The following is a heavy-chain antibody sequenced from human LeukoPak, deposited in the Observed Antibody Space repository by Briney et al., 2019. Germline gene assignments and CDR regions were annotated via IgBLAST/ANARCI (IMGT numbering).Heavy chain of an antibody. CDR3: ARGVRGNFPSNWFDP. Sequence: ASVKVSCKASGYTFSSYDINWVRQATGQGLEWMGRMNPENGDAQYAQRFQGRVTMTRDTSISTAYMKLSSLRSEDTALYYCARGVRGNFPSNWFDPWGQGTQVTVSS. CDR1: GYTFSSYD. CDR2: MNPENGDA. J-gene: IGHJ5*02. V-gene: IGHV1-8*01. D-gene: IGHD1-26*01.